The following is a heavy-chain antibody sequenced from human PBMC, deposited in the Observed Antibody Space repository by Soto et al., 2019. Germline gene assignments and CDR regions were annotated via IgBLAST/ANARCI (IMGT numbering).Heavy chain of an antibody. Sequence: EVQLVESGGGLVKPGGSLRLSCAASGFISGYSMIWVRQAPGKGLEWVSHSSSSGIFTDYADSVKGRFTISRDNAKNSLYLQMNSLRAEDTAVYYCATNEFSVDYWGQGTLVTVSS. J-gene: IGHJ4*02. CDR2: SSSSGIFT. CDR1: GFISGYS. V-gene: IGHV3-21*04. CDR3: ATNEFSVDY. D-gene: IGHD1-1*01.